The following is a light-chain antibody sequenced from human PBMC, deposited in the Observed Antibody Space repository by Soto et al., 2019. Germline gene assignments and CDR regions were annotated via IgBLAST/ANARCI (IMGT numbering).Light chain of an antibody. CDR2: DSS. J-gene: IGKJ4*02. CDR1: QIVNGDS. V-gene: IGKV3-20*01. Sequence: EIVLTQSPGTLSVSPGDRAALSCRTTQIVNGDSLAWYQVKPGQAPRLLMYDSSIRAAGVPKRFSGSGSGTDFTLTISSLETEDFAVYYCQLYDSSPARTFGGGTKVEIK. CDR3: QLYDSSPART.